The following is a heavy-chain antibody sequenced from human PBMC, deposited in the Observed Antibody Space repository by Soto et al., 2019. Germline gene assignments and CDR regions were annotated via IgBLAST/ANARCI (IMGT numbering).Heavy chain of an antibody. Sequence: EVQLVESGGGLVQPGGSLRLSCAASGFTFSSYWMYWVRQAPGKGLVWVSRIISDGSSTNYADSVKGRFTISRDNAKNTLYLQMNSLRAEDTAVYYCAAGWARGDYWGQGTLVTVSS. V-gene: IGHV3-74*01. CDR1: GFTFSSYW. CDR3: AAGWARGDY. D-gene: IGHD6-19*01. CDR2: IISDGSST. J-gene: IGHJ4*02.